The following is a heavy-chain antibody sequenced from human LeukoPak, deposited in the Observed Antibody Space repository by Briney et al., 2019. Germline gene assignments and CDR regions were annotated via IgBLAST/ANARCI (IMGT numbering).Heavy chain of an antibody. Sequence: GGSLRLSCTVSGFTVSSNSMNWVRQAPGKGLDWVSYISSSGSTIYYADSVKGRFTISRDNAKNSLYLQMNSLRAEDTAVYYCARGKFMADYFDYWGQGTLVTVSS. D-gene: IGHD5-24*01. V-gene: IGHV3-48*04. CDR2: ISSSGSTI. J-gene: IGHJ4*02. CDR3: ARGKFMADYFDY. CDR1: GFTVSSNS.